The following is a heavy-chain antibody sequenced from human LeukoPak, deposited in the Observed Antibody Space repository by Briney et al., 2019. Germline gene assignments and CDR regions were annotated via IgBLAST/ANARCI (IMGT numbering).Heavy chain of an antibody. J-gene: IGHJ4*02. V-gene: IGHV5-51*01. CDR2: IYPSDSET. D-gene: IGHD1-1*01. CDR1: GYSFTNYW. CDR3: AKVGWNGEDGTPPYFDS. Sequence: GESLKISCKGSGYSFTNYWIGWVRQMPEKGLEWMGIIYPSDSETRYSPSFQGQVTISADKSITTAYLQWSSLKASDTAMYYCAKVGWNGEDGTPPYFDSWGQGTLVTVSS.